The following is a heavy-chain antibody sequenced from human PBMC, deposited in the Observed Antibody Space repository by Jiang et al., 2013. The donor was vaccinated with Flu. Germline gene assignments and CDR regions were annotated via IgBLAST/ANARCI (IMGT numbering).Heavy chain of an antibody. J-gene: IGHJ5*02. CDR1: GFTFSSYG. Sequence: PGGSLRLSCAASGFTFSSYGMSWVRQAPGKGLEWVSVVSGSGGSTYYADSVKGRFTISRDNSKNTLYLQMNSLRAEDTAVYYCAKGSGFLERGWFDPWGQGTLVTVSS. D-gene: IGHD3-3*01. V-gene: IGHV3-23*01. CDR2: VSGSGGST. CDR3: AKGSGFLERGWFDP.